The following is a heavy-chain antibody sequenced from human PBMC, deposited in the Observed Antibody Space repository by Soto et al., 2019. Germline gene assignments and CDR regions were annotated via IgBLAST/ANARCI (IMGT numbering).Heavy chain of an antibody. Sequence: SVKVSCKASGGTFSSYAISWVRQAPGQGLEWMGGIIPIFGTANYAQKFQGRVTITADESTSTAYMELSSLRSEDTAVYYCARDLEEWFGELLAVHGMDVWGQGTTVTV. D-gene: IGHD3-10*01. CDR1: GGTFSSYA. CDR3: ARDLEEWFGELLAVHGMDV. CDR2: IIPIFGTA. V-gene: IGHV1-69*13. J-gene: IGHJ6*02.